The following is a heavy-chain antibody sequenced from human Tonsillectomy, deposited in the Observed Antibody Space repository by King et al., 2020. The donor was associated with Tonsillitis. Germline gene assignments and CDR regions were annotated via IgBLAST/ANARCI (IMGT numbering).Heavy chain of an antibody. CDR3: ARVYPAADYYYGMDV. J-gene: IGHJ6*02. Sequence: VQLQESGPGLVKPSETLSLTCTVSGGSVSSGRYYWSWIRQPPGKGLEWIGYIYYSGYTNYNPSLRSRVTMSEDTSKNQFSLKLSSVTAADTAVYYCARVYPAADYYYGMDVWGQGTTVTVSS. D-gene: IGHD2-2*01. CDR2: IYYSGYT. CDR1: GGSVSSGRYY. V-gene: IGHV4-61*01.